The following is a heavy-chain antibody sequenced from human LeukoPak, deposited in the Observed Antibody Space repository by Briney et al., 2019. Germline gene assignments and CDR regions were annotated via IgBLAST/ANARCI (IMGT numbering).Heavy chain of an antibody. Sequence: PGGSLRLSCAASGFTFSTYAMNWVRQAPGKGLEWVAVISYDGRQNYYADSVKGRFTISRDNSKNTLYLQMNSLRDEDTAVYYCARDPNIAVADTFWGQGTLVTVSS. V-gene: IGHV3-30*04. CDR3: ARDPNIAVADTF. CDR1: GFTFSTYA. D-gene: IGHD6-19*01. CDR2: ISYDGRQN. J-gene: IGHJ4*02.